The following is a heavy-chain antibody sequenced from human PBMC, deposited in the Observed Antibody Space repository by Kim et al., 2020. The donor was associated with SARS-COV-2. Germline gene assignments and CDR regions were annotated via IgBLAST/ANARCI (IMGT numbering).Heavy chain of an antibody. CDR1: GASISRYY. CDR3: AKSLDYSYYMYV. V-gene: IGHV4-59*13. CDR2: IYNSGST. Sequence: SETLSLTCTVSGASISRYYWSWIRQPPGRGLEWIGYIYNSGSTIYNPSLKSRVTISLDTSKNHFSLKLTSVTAADTAVYFCAKSLDYSYYMYVWGKGTTV. J-gene: IGHJ6*03.